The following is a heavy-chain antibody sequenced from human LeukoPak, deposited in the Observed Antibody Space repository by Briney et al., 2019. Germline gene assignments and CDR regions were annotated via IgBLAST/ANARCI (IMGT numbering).Heavy chain of an antibody. CDR3: ARVGYSGSSGGDY. V-gene: IGHV3-48*02. Sequence: PGGSLRLSCVVSGFTFSNYAMNWVRQAPGKGLEWASHISGSSSYIYYADSVKGRFTISRDNGKNSLYLQMNSLRDEDTAVYYCARVGYSGSSGGDYWGQGTLVTVSS. CDR1: GFTFSNYA. J-gene: IGHJ4*02. CDR2: ISGSSSYI. D-gene: IGHD4-23*01.